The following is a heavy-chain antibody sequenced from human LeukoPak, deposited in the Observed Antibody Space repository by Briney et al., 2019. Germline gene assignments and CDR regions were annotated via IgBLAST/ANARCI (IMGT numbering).Heavy chain of an antibody. CDR3: ARFVTGDGAFDI. D-gene: IGHD7-27*01. Sequence: SETLSLTCTVSGASMSSGGYYWSWVRQHPGKGLEWVGYIFYSGTTYYNPSLKSRVTISVDTSKNQFSLKLSSVTAADTAVYYCARFVTGDGAFDIWGQGTMVTVSS. J-gene: IGHJ3*02. CDR1: GASMSSGGYY. V-gene: IGHV4-31*03. CDR2: IFYSGTT.